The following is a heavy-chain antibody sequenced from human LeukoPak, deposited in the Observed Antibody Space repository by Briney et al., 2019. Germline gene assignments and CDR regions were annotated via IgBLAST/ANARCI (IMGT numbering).Heavy chain of an antibody. CDR2: ISYDGSNK. D-gene: IGHD4-17*01. CDR3: ARDGDYEVNFDY. CDR1: GFTFSSYA. J-gene: IGHJ4*02. Sequence: GGSLRLSCAASGFTFSSYAMHWVRQAPGKGLEWVAVISYDGSNKYYADSVKARFTISRDNSKNTLYLQMNSLRAEDTAVYYCARDGDYEVNFDYWGQGTLVTVSS. V-gene: IGHV3-30*04.